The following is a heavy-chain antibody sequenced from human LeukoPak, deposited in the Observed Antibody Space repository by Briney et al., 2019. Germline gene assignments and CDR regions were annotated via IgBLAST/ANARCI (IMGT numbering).Heavy chain of an antibody. CDR2: IKQDASER. J-gene: IGHJ4*02. Sequence: PGGSLRLSCAASGFTVSSNYMSWVRQAPGKGLEWVANIKQDASERYYVDSVKGRFTISRDNAKNSLYLQMNSLRAEDTAVYYCATPTAGTWHFDYWGQGTLVTVSS. CDR3: ATPTAGTWHFDY. CDR1: GFTVSSNY. V-gene: IGHV3-7*01. D-gene: IGHD1-1*01.